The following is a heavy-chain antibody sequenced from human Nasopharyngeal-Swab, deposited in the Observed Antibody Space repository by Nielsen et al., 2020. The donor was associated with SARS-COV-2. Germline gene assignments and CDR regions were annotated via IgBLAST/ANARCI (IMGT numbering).Heavy chain of an antibody. V-gene: IGHV7-4-1*02. CDR3: ARDLSSGWYRGIYYYGMDV. CDR2: INTNTGNP. D-gene: IGHD6-19*01. Sequence: ASVKVSCKASGYTFTSYAMNWVRQAPGQGLEWMGWINTNTGNPTYAQGFTGRFVFSLDTSVSTAYLQISSLKAEDTAVYYCARDLSSGWYRGIYYYGMDVWGQGTTVTVSS. J-gene: IGHJ6*02. CDR1: GYTFTSYA.